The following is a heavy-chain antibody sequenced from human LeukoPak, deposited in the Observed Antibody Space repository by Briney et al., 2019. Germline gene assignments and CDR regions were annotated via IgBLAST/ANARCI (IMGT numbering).Heavy chain of an antibody. CDR1: GFNFTHYA. J-gene: IGHJ5*02. CDR3: AKDGPTAIPSWFDP. Sequence: GGSLRLSCAASGFNFTHYAMNWVRQAPGRGLEWVSLISSSGGSTYYAGSVKGRFTISRDNSKNTLYLQMNSLRAEDTAIYYCAKDGPTAIPSWFDPWGQGTLVTVSS. CDR2: ISSSGGST. V-gene: IGHV3-23*01. D-gene: IGHD2-21*02.